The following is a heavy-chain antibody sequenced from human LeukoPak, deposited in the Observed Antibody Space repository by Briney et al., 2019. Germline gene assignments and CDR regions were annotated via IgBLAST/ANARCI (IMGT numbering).Heavy chain of an antibody. V-gene: IGHV3-11*04. CDR2: ISDSGSTI. CDR3: ARTIEMATISYFDY. D-gene: IGHD5-24*01. Sequence: GGSLRLSCAASGFTFSDYYMNWIRQTPGKGLEWISYISDSGSTIYYADSVKGRFTISRDNAKNSLYLQMNSLRAGDTAVYYCARTIEMATISYFDYWGQGTLVTVSS. J-gene: IGHJ4*02. CDR1: GFTFSDYY.